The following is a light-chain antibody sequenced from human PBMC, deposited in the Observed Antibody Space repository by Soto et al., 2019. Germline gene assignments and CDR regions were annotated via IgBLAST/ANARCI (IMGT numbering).Light chain of an antibody. CDR3: QQYDNLPRYT. CDR1: QDISNY. Sequence: DIQMTQSPSSLSASVGDRVTITCQVSQDISNYLNWYQQKPGKAPKLLIYDASNLETGVPSRFSGDGSGTDFTFTISSLQPEDIATYYCQQYDNLPRYTFGQGTKLEIK. J-gene: IGKJ2*01. V-gene: IGKV1-33*01. CDR2: DAS.